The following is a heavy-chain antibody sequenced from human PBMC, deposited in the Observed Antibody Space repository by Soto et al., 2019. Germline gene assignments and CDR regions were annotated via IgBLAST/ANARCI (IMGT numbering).Heavy chain of an antibody. V-gene: IGHV1-69*02. D-gene: IGHD3-10*01. CDR2: TIPILSMT. J-gene: IGHJ4*02. CDR3: ATSYGSGSQAFDH. CDR1: GDTFSSYT. Sequence: QVHLVQSGPELKKPGSSVRVSCKASGDTFSSYTINWVRQAPGLGLEWMGRTIPILSMTNYALKFQGRLTITADKSTSTAYMELSSLRSEDTAMYYCATSYGSGSQAFDHWGQAALVTVSS.